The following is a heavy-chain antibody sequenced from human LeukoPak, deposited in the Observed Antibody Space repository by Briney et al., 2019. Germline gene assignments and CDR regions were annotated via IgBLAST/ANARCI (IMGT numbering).Heavy chain of an antibody. V-gene: IGHV4-4*07. D-gene: IGHD3-22*01. CDR1: GGSISSYY. CDR2: IYTSGGT. Sequence: SEALSLTCAVSGGSISSYYWSWIRQPAGKGLEWIARIYTSGGTTYNPYLKSRVTMSSEESKNPFSLKLSSVTAAETAVYYCARSYYYESSGPEDPMTFDCWGQGTLVTVSS. CDR3: ARSYYYESSGPEDPMTFDC. J-gene: IGHJ4*01.